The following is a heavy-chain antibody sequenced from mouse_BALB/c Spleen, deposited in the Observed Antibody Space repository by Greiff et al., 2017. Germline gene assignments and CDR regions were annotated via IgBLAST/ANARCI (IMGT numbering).Heavy chain of an antibody. CDR3: ARKRDYYGHWYFDV. CDR1: GFSLTSYG. Sequence: QVQLKQSGPGLVQPSQSLSITCTVSGFSLTSYGVHWVRQSPGKGLEWLRVIWSGGSTDYNAAFISRLSISKDNSKSQVFFKMNSLQANDTAIYYCARKRDYYGHWYFDVWGAGTTVTVSS. CDR2: IWSGGST. V-gene: IGHV2-2*02. J-gene: IGHJ1*01. D-gene: IGHD1-2*01.